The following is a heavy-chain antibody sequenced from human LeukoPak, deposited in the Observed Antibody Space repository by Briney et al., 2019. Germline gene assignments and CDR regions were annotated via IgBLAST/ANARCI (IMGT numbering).Heavy chain of an antibody. J-gene: IGHJ1*01. D-gene: IGHD6-25*01. V-gene: IGHV4-31*03. Sequence: SETLSLTCTVAGASINSGGYYWSRIRQHPGKGLEWIGYLYYSGTTYYNPSLKSRITISLDTSKSQFSLKLDSVTVADTAVYYCARGDSGASEYFQHWGQGTLVTVSS. CDR3: ARGDSGASEYFQH. CDR1: GASINSGGYY. CDR2: LYYSGTT.